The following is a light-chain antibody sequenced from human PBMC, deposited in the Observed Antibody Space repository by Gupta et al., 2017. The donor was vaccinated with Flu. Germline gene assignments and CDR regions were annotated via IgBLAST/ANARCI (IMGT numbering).Light chain of an antibody. CDR2: EDN. J-gene: IGLJ2*01. V-gene: IGLV3-1*01. Sequence: SYNLTQPPSVSAFPAQTAIIACSGDDLGNRNVFWYQQKPGQSPVAVIYEDNNRPSGISERFSGSISGNAATLTISGSRALDEADYYCQAWEIGTVVFGGGTRLTVL. CDR3: QAWEIGTVV. CDR1: DLGNRN.